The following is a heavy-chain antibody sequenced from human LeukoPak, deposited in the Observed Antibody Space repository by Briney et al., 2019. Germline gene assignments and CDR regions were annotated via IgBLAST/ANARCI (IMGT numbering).Heavy chain of an antibody. J-gene: IGHJ4*02. CDR3: ARSFRGLYYDSSGYLGPDY. CDR2: IYYSGST. V-gene: IGHV4-31*02. D-gene: IGHD3-22*01. Sequence: SWVRQHPGKGLEWIGYIYYSGSTYYNPSLKSRVTISVDTSKDQFSLKLSSVTAADTAVYYCARSFRGLYYDSSGYLGPDYWGQGTLVTVSS.